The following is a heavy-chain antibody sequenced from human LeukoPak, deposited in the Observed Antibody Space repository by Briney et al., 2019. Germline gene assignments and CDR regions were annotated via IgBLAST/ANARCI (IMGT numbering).Heavy chain of an antibody. D-gene: IGHD2-21*02. J-gene: IGHJ5*02. V-gene: IGHV4-59*08. Sequence: SETLSLTCAVSGGSVSGYYWIWIRQFPGNGLEWVGYMHSAGGTNYNPSLRSRVTISVDTSKNQFSLKLTSVTAADTAVYYCARLTGGDPGEQRGWFDPWGQGTPVTVSS. CDR2: MHSAGGT. CDR1: GGSVSGYY. CDR3: ARLTGGDPGEQRGWFDP.